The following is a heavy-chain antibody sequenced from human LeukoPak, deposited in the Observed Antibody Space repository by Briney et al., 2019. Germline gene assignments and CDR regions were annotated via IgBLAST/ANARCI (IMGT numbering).Heavy chain of an antibody. CDR3: ARTLSIAARYYCFDY. J-gene: IGHJ4*02. D-gene: IGHD6-6*01. Sequence: ASVKVSCKASGYTFTGYYMHWVRQAPGQGLEWMGWINPNSGGTNYAQKFQGRVTMTRDTSISTAYMELSRLRSDDTAVYYCARTLSIAARYYCFDYWGQGTLVTVSS. V-gene: IGHV1-2*02. CDR2: INPNSGGT. CDR1: GYTFTGYY.